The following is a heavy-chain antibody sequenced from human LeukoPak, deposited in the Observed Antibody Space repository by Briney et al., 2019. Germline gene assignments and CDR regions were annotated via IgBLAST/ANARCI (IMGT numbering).Heavy chain of an antibody. J-gene: IGHJ4*02. D-gene: IGHD3-9*01. CDR1: GYSISSGYY. Sequence: SETLSLTCTVSGYSISSGYYWGWIRPPPGKGLEWIGSIYHSGSTYYNPSLKSRVTISVDTSKNQFSLKLSSVAAADTAVYYCARVRYDILTGYYGGFDYWGQGTLVTVSS. CDR3: ARVRYDILTGYYGGFDY. V-gene: IGHV4-38-2*02. CDR2: IYHSGST.